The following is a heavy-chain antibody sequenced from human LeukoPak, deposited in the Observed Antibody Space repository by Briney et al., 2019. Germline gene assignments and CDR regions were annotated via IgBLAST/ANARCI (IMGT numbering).Heavy chain of an antibody. D-gene: IGHD4-11*01. J-gene: IGHJ4*02. Sequence: GGSLRLSCAASGFTFSDHYMDWVRQAPGKGLEWVGRTRNKANSYTTEYAASVKGRFTISRDDSKNSLYPQMNSLKTEDTAVYYCARYGPSNYGYYFDYWGQGTLVTVSS. CDR3: ARYGPSNYGYYFDY. CDR1: GFTFSDHY. CDR2: TRNKANSYTT. V-gene: IGHV3-72*01.